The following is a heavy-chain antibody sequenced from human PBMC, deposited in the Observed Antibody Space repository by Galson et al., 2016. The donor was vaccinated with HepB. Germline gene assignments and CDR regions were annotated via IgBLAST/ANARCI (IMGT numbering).Heavy chain of an antibody. D-gene: IGHD3-3*02. CDR1: GYDFSSYW. J-gene: IGHJ6*02. V-gene: IGHV5-51*01. CDR2: VYPGDSDT. Sequence: QSGAEVKKPGESLSISCKASGYDFSSYWVAWVRQMPGKGLEWMGIVYPGDSDTRYSPSFQGQVTISADKSITTAYLQWSSLKASDNAIYYCARRLRNPISGMDVWGQGTTVTVSS. CDR3: ARRLRNPISGMDV.